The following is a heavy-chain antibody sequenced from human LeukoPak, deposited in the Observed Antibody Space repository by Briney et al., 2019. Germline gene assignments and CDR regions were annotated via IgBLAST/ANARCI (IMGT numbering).Heavy chain of an antibody. CDR1: GGTFSIYA. CDR2: IIPIFGTA. J-gene: IGHJ4*02. V-gene: IGHV1-69*06. Sequence: ASVKVSCKASGGTFSIYAISWVRQAPGQGLEWMGGIIPIFGTANYAQKFQGRITITADKSTSTAYMELSSLRSEDTAVYYCARGGSLDVVPAAIRKTHQFDYWGQGTLGTVS. D-gene: IGHD2-2*02. CDR3: ARGGSLDVVPAAIRKTHQFDY.